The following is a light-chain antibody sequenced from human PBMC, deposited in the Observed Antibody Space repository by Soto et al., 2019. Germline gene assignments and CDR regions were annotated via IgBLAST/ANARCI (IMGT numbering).Light chain of an antibody. J-gene: IGKJ1*01. Sequence: EIVLTQSPGTLSLSPGETAALSCRASQSVSGSYLAWYQHKPGQAPRLLIYGASSRATGIPDRFSGSGSGTDFTLTITRLEPEDFAVYYCQQYGASPRMFGQGTKVEIK. V-gene: IGKV3-20*01. CDR2: GAS. CDR3: QQYGASPRM. CDR1: QSVSGSY.